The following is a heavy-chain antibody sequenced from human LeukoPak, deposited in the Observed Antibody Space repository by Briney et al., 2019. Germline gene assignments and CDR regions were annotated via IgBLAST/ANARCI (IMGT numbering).Heavy chain of an antibody. Sequence: GGSLRLSCAASGFTFSTYSMSWVRQAPGKGLEWVSSISGSSIYIYYADSVKGRFTISRDNAKNSLYLQINSLRAEDTAVYYCARDPPYYDSSGYYYDYWGQGTLVTVSS. CDR2: ISGSSIYI. J-gene: IGHJ4*02. CDR1: GFTFSTYS. CDR3: ARDPPYYDSSGYYYDY. D-gene: IGHD3-22*01. V-gene: IGHV3-21*01.